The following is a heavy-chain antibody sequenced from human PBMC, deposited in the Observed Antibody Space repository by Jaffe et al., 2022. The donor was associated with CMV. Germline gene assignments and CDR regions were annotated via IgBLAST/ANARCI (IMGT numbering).Heavy chain of an antibody. D-gene: IGHD3-10*01. Sequence: QVQLQESGPGLVKPSETLSLTCTVSGGSISSYYWSWIRQPPGKGLEWIGYIYYSGSTNYNPSLKSRVTISVDTSKNQFSLKLSSVTAADTAVYYCARVAPVRGVSNTPGAVRYYMDVWGKGTTVTVSS. V-gene: IGHV4-59*01. J-gene: IGHJ6*03. CDR1: GGSISSYY. CDR3: ARVAPVRGVSNTPGAVRYYMDV. CDR2: IYYSGST.